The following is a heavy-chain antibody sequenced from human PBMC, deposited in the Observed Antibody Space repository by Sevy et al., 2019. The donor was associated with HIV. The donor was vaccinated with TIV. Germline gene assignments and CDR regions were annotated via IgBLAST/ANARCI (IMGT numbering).Heavy chain of an antibody. CDR1: GFTFDDYA. V-gene: IGHV3-9*03. Sequence: GGSLRLSCAASGFTFDDYAMHWVRQAPGKGLEWVSGISWNSGSIGYADSVEGRFTISRDNAKNSLYLQMNSLRAEDMALYYCAKARVRTYHYDSSGYPGLDYWGQGTLVTVSS. CDR3: AKARVRTYHYDSSGYPGLDY. D-gene: IGHD3-22*01. CDR2: ISWNSGSI. J-gene: IGHJ4*02.